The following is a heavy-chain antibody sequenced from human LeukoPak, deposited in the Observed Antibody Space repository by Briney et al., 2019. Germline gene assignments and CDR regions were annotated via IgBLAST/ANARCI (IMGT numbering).Heavy chain of an antibody. CDR1: GRSISSYF. Sequence: SETLSLTCTVSGRSISSYFWSWIRQPPGEGLGWIGDIYYSGSTNYNPSLKSRVTISVDTSKNQFSLKLSSVTAADTAVYYCARQTTVTSLFDYWGQGTLVTVSS. D-gene: IGHD4-17*01. V-gene: IGHV4-59*01. CDR2: IYYSGST. CDR3: ARQTTVTSLFDY. J-gene: IGHJ4*02.